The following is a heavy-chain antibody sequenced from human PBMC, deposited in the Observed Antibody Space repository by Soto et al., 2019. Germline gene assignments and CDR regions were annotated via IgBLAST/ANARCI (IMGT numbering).Heavy chain of an antibody. CDR3: ARDRDFDWTRWGFDY. Sequence: PGGSLRLSCVASGFTFSSYEMNWVRQAPGKGLEWVSYISSSGTTVYYADSVKGRFTISRDNAKNSLYLLMNSLRAEDTAVYYCARDRDFDWTRWGFDYWGQGTLVTVSS. J-gene: IGHJ4*02. CDR2: ISSSGTTV. D-gene: IGHD3-9*01. V-gene: IGHV3-48*03. CDR1: GFTFSSYE.